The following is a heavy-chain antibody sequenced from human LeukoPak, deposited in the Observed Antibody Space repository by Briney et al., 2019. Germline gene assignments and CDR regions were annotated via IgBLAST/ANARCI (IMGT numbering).Heavy chain of an antibody. D-gene: IGHD2-15*01. V-gene: IGHV3-20*04. Sequence: GGSLRLSCAASGFTFDDYGMSWVRQAPGKGLEWVSGINWNGGSTGYADSVKGRFTISRDIAKNSLYLQMNSLRAEDTAVYYCARARGDMDAFDIWGQGTMVTVSS. CDR2: INWNGGST. CDR3: ARARGDMDAFDI. J-gene: IGHJ3*02. CDR1: GFTFDDYG.